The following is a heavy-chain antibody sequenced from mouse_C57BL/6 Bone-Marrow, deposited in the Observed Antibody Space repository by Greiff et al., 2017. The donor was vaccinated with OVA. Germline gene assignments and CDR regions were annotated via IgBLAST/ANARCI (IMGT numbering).Heavy chain of an antibody. Sequence: EVKVVESGGDLVKPGGSLKLSCAASGFTFSSYGMSWVRQTPDKRLEWVATISSGGSYTYYPDSVKGRFTISRDNAKNTLYLQMSSLKAEDTAMYYCASLFYYSNYVWYFDVWGTGTTVTVSS. CDR3: ASLFYYSNYVWYFDV. CDR1: GFTFSSYG. J-gene: IGHJ1*03. CDR2: ISSGGSYT. D-gene: IGHD2-5*01. V-gene: IGHV5-6*01.